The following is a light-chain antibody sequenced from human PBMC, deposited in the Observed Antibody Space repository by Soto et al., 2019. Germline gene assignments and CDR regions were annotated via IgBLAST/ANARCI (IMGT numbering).Light chain of an antibody. V-gene: IGLV2-14*01. Sequence: QSALTQPASVSGSPGQSITISCTGTSSDVGGYEFVSGYQQHPDNAPKLIIYDVSDRRSGESSRFSGSKSANTASLTISGLQAEDEADYYCRSYTSSGTYVFGTGTKLTVL. CDR1: SSDVGGYEF. J-gene: IGLJ1*01. CDR2: DVS. CDR3: RSYTSSGTYV.